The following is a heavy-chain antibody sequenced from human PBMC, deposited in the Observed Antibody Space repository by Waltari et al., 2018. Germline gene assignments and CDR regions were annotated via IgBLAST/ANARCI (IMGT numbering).Heavy chain of an antibody. CDR2: IDYSGST. Sequence: QLQLQESGPGLVKPSETLSLTCTVSRGSISSSSYYSGWVRPPPGKGLEWIGSIDYSGSTYYNPSLNSRVTISVDTSKNQFSLKLSSVTAADTAVYDCAIVSNWGSSLDDWGQGTLVTVSS. CDR1: RGSISSSSYY. D-gene: IGHD7-27*01. CDR3: AIVSNWGSSLDD. J-gene: IGHJ4*02. V-gene: IGHV4-39*01.